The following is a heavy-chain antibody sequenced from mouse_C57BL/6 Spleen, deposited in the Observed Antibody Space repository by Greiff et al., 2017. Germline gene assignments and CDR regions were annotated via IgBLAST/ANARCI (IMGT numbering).Heavy chain of an antibody. CDR2: INPNYGTT. D-gene: IGHD4-1*01. J-gene: IGHJ3*01. CDR3: ATGTLRPAWFAC. CDR1: GYSFTDYN. Sequence: EVQLQQSGPELVKPGASVKLSCKASGYSFTDYNMNWVKQSNGKSLEWIGVINPNYGTTSYNQKFKGKATLTVDQSSSTAYMQLNSLTSEDSAVYYCATGTLRPAWFACWGQGTLVTVSA. V-gene: IGHV1-39*01.